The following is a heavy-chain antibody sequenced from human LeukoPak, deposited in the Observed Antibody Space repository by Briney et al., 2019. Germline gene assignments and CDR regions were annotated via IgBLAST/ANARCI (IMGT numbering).Heavy chain of an antibody. CDR2: IYHSGST. CDR3: ARDPGAARGKAFDI. CDR1: GGSISGYY. Sequence: SETLSLTCTVSGGSISGYYWSWIRQPPGKGLEWIGYIYHSGSTYYNPSLKSRVTISVDRSKNQFSLKLSSVTAADTAVYYCARDPGAARGKAFDIWGQGTMVTVSS. V-gene: IGHV4-59*12. J-gene: IGHJ3*02. D-gene: IGHD6-6*01.